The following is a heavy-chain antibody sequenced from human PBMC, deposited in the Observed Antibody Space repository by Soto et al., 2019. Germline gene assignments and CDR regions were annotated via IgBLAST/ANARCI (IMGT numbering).Heavy chain of an antibody. CDR3: ARGGYCSGGSCLNDAFDI. CDR2: IYPGDSDT. CDR1: GYSFTSYW. J-gene: IGHJ3*02. V-gene: IGHV5-51*01. Sequence: GESLKISCKGSGYSFTSYWIGWVRQMPGKGLEWMGIIYPGDSDTRYSPSFQGQVTISADKSISTAYLQWSSLKASHTAMYYCARGGYCSGGSCLNDAFDIWGQGTMVTVSS. D-gene: IGHD2-15*01.